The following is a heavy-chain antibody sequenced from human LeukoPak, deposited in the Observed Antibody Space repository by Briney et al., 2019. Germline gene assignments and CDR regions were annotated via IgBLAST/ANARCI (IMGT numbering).Heavy chain of an antibody. D-gene: IGHD3-10*01. J-gene: IGHJ6*04. Sequence: GGSLRLSCAASGFTFSSYCMSWVRQAPGKGLEWVANIKQDGSEKYYVDSVKGRFTISRDNAKNSRYLQMNSLRAEDTAVYYCARVGVLLWFGESDYSMDVWGKGTTVTVSS. CDR2: IKQDGSEK. V-gene: IGHV3-7*03. CDR3: ARVGVLLWFGESDYSMDV. CDR1: GFTFSSYC.